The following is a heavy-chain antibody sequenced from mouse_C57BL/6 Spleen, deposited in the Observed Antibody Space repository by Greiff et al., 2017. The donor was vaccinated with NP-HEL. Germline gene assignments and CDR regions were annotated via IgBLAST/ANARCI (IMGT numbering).Heavy chain of an antibody. D-gene: IGHD4-1*01. Sequence: DVMLVESGGGLVKPGGSLQLSCAASGFTFSDYGMHWVRQAPEKGLEWVAYISSGSSPIYYADTVKGRFTISRDNAKNTLFLQMTSLRSEDTAMYYCARNWDFDYWGQGTTLTVSS. V-gene: IGHV5-17*01. CDR2: ISSGSSPI. CDR1: GFTFSDYG. J-gene: IGHJ2*01. CDR3: ARNWDFDY.